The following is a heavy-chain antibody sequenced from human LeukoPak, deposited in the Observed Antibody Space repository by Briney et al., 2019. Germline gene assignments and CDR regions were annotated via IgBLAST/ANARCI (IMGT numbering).Heavy chain of an antibody. CDR1: GFTFSNFW. CDR2: IHPEGNEK. Sequence: GGSLRLSCATSGFTFSNFWMSWVRQAPGRGLEWVANIHPEGNEKYHVESVKGRFTISRDNARNLLFLQMNGLRVEDTAVYYCARGDDFSGDHWGQGTLVTVSS. D-gene: IGHD1-1*01. J-gene: IGHJ4*02. V-gene: IGHV3-7*04. CDR3: ARGDDFSGDH.